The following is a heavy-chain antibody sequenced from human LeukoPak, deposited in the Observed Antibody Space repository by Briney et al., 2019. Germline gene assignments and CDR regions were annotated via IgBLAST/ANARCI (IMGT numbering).Heavy chain of an antibody. CDR2: TSRDGSAE. D-gene: IGHD6-19*01. CDR3: AKDLYGSGWYNYFDP. Sequence: GGSLRLSCAASGFIFSTYGMHWVRQAPGKGLEWVAMTSRDGSAEYYGDSVKGRFTISRDNSKNTLYLQMNSLRPEDTAVYHCAKDLYGSGWYNYFDPWGQGALVTVSS. V-gene: IGHV3-30*18. J-gene: IGHJ5*02. CDR1: GFIFSTYG.